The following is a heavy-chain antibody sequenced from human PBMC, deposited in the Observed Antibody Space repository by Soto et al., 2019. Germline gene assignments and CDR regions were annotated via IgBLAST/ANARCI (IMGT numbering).Heavy chain of an antibody. CDR1: GGTLSSYA. D-gene: IGHD6-19*01. Sequence: QVQLVQSGAEVKKPGSSVKVSCKASGGTLSSYAISWVRQAPGQGLEWMGGIIPIFGTVNYAQKFQGRVTITADESTSTAYVELSSLRSEDTAVYYCARGRITVAGSRAYNGMDVWGQGTTVTVSS. J-gene: IGHJ6*02. CDR2: IIPIFGTV. V-gene: IGHV1-69*01. CDR3: ARGRITVAGSRAYNGMDV.